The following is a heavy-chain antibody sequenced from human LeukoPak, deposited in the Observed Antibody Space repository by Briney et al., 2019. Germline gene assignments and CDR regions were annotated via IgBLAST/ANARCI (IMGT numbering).Heavy chain of an antibody. J-gene: IGHJ5*02. V-gene: IGHV1-69*05. D-gene: IGHD3-22*01. Sequence: GASVKVSCKASGGTFSSYAISWVRQAPGHGLEWMGGIIPIFGTANYAQKVQGRVTITTDESTSTAYMELSSLRSEDTAVYYCARVQYYYDSSGYSLNWFDPWGQGTLVTVSS. CDR2: IIPIFGTA. CDR3: ARVQYYYDSSGYSLNWFDP. CDR1: GGTFSSYA.